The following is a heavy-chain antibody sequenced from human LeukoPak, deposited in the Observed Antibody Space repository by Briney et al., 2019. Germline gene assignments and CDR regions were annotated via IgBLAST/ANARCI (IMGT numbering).Heavy chain of an antibody. CDR1: GFTFSSYW. CDR3: ARDYYDILTDCYKGDY. CDR2: IKQDGSEK. J-gene: IGHJ4*02. Sequence: PGGSLRLSCAASGFTFSSYWMSWVRQAPGKGLEWVANIKQDGSEKYYVDSVKGRFTISRDNAKNSLYLQMNSLRAEDTAVYYCARDYYDILTDCYKGDYWGQGTLVTVSS. D-gene: IGHD3-9*01. V-gene: IGHV3-7*01.